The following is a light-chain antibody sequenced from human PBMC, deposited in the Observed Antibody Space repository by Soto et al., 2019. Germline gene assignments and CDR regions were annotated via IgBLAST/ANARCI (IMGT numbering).Light chain of an antibody. V-gene: IGKV1-5*03. CDR1: QTISSW. CDR3: QQYYSYPRT. J-gene: IGKJ1*01. CDR2: KAS. Sequence: DIQMTQSPSTLSGSVGDRVTITCRASQTISSWLAWYQQKPGKAPKLLIYKASTLKSGVPSRFSGSGSGTEFTLTISSLQHDDFATYYCQQYYSYPRTFGQGTKVDIK.